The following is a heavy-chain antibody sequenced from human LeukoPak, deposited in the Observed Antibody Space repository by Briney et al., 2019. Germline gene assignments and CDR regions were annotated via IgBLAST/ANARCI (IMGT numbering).Heavy chain of an antibody. V-gene: IGHV3-48*03. CDR2: ISYIVTNP. CDR1: GFTLRTYE. Sequence: GGSLRLSCAASGFTLRTYELNWVRQARGKGREWVSYISYIVTNPPYADSVKGRFIISQDNPKNTLYLQMNSLTAEDTAVYYCARDRSKVTAYDDALDLWGQGTMVIVSS. CDR3: ARDRSKVTAYDDALDL. D-gene: IGHD2-21*02. J-gene: IGHJ3*01.